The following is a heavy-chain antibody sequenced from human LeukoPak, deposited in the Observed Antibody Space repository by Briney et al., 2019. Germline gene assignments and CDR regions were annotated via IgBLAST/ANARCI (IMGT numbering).Heavy chain of an antibody. Sequence: GGSLRLSCAVSGFTFSGFWMNWSRQAPGKGLEWVASINSDGSEGYYADVVKGRFTISRDNAKNSLYLQINSLRAEDTAVYYCARSSYSSSSSVWGQGTMVTVSS. V-gene: IGHV3-7*03. D-gene: IGHD6-6*01. J-gene: IGHJ3*01. CDR1: GFTFSGFW. CDR2: INSDGSEG. CDR3: ARSSYSSSSSV.